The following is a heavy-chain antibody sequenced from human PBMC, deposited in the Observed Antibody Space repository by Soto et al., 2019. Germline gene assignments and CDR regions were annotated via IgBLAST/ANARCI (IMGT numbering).Heavy chain of an antibody. CDR1: GFTFSSYA. CDR3: AREAKYSSGWYDN. D-gene: IGHD6-19*01. V-gene: IGHV3-30-3*01. CDR2: ISYDGSNK. Sequence: QVQLVESGGGVVQPGRSLRLSCAASGFTFSSYAMHWVRQDPGKGLEWVAVISYDGSNKYYADSVKGRFTISRDNSKNTLYLQMNSLRAEDTAVYYCAREAKYSSGWYDNWGQGTLVTVSS. J-gene: IGHJ5*02.